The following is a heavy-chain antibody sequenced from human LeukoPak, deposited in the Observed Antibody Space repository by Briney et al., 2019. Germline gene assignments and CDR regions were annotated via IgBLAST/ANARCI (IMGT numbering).Heavy chain of an antibody. Sequence: GGSLRLSCAASGFTFSSYAMHWVRQAPGTGLEWVAVVSYDGNNKYYADSVQGRFTISRDNSKNTLYLQMNSLRAEDTAVYYCASGYRRLWLRNWGQGTLVTVSS. CDR2: VSYDGNNK. J-gene: IGHJ4*02. CDR3: ASGYRRLWLRN. V-gene: IGHV3-30-3*01. CDR1: GFTFSSYA. D-gene: IGHD5-18*01.